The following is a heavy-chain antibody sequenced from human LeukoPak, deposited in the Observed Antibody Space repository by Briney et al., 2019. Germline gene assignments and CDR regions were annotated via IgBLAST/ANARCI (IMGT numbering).Heavy chain of an antibody. V-gene: IGHV4-59*01. J-gene: IGHJ6*03. CDR3: ARAGAAPHYYYYYMDV. Sequence: SETLSLTCTVSGGSISSYYWSWIRQPPGKGLEWIGYIYYSGSTNYNPSLKSRVTISVDTSKNQFSLKLSSVTAADTAVYYCARAGAAPHYYYYYMDVWGKGTTVTVSS. CDR2: IYYSGST. D-gene: IGHD7-27*01. CDR1: GGSISSYY.